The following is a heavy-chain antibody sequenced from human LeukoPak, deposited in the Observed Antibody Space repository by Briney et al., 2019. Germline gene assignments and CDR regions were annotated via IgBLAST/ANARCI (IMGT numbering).Heavy chain of an antibody. CDR2: IYYSGST. D-gene: IGHD3-10*01. J-gene: IGHJ4*02. CDR3: ARVYYGSGRSEDY. V-gene: IGHV4-31*03. Sequence: SQTLSLTCTVSGGSISSGGYYWSWIRQHPGKGLEWIGYIYYSGSTHYNPSLKSRVTISVDTSKNQFSLKLSSVTAADTAVYYCARVYYGSGRSEDYWGQGTLVTVSS. CDR1: GGSISSGGYY.